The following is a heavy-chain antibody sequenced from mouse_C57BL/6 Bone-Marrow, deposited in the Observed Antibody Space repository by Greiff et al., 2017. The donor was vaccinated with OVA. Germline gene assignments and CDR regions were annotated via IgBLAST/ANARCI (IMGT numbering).Heavy chain of an antibody. CDR2: INPGSGGT. CDR1: GYAFTNYL. Sequence: QVQLKESGAELVRPGTSVKVSCKASGYAFTNYLIEWVKQRPGQGLEWIGVINPGSGGTNYNEKFKGKATLTADKSSSTAYMQLSSLTSEDSAVYFCARVYDYDGGPWFAYWGQGTLVTVSA. V-gene: IGHV1-54*01. J-gene: IGHJ3*01. D-gene: IGHD2-4*01. CDR3: ARVYDYDGGPWFAY.